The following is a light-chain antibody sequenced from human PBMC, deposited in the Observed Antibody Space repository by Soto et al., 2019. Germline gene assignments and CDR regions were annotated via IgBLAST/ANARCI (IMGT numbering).Light chain of an antibody. CDR2: EVS. CDR3: SSYTSGSTWV. Sequence: QSALTQPASVSGSPGQSITISCTGTSSDVGGYNYVSWYQQHPGKAPKLMIYEVSNRPSGVSNRFCGSKSGNTASLTISGLQAEDEADYYCSSYTSGSTWVFGGGTKLTVL. CDR1: SSDVGGYNY. V-gene: IGLV2-14*01. J-gene: IGLJ3*02.